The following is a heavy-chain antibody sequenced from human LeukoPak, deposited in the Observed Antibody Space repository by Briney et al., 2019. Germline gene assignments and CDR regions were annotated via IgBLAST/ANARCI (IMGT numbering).Heavy chain of an antibody. CDR2: IYYSGNS. V-gene: IGHV4-39*01. J-gene: IGHJ4*02. D-gene: IGHD3-10*01. CDR3: ARLSYGSGSHYNFYFDF. CDR1: GGSISSGSHY. Sequence: PSETLSLTCTVSGGSISSGSHYWGWVRQPPGKELDWIGNIYYSGNSYYNPSLKSRVTISVDASKNQFSLNLSSVTAADTAVYYCARLSYGSGSHYNFYFDFWGQGTLVTVSA.